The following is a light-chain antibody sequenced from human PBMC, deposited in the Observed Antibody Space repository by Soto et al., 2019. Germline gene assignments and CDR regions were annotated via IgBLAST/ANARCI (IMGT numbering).Light chain of an antibody. CDR1: SSDVGAYNL. CDR3: SSYTTSSTLVV. CDR2: DVS. V-gene: IGLV2-14*03. J-gene: IGLJ2*01. Sequence: QSALTQPASVSGSPGQSITISCTGTSSDVGAYNLVSWYHQHPGKAPKLLIYDVSLRPSGVSSRFSGSKSGNTASLTISGLQAEDEADYYCSSYTTSSTLVVFGGGTKLTVL.